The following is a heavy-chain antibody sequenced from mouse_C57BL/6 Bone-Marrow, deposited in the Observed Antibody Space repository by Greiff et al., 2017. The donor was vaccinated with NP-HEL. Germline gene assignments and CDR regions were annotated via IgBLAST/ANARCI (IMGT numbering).Heavy chain of an antibody. CDR1: GYTFTSYT. V-gene: IGHV1-4*01. Sequence: VQLPQSGAELARPGASVKMSCKASGYTFTSYTMHWVKQRPGQGLEWIGYINPSSGYTKYNQKFKDKATLTADKSSSTAYMQLSSLTSEDSAVYYCARSLLPLAMDYWGQGTSVTVSS. CDR2: INPSSGYT. D-gene: IGHD1-1*01. J-gene: IGHJ4*01. CDR3: ARSLLPLAMDY.